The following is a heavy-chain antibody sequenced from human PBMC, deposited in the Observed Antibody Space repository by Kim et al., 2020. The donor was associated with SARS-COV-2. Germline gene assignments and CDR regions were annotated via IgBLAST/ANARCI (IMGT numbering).Heavy chain of an antibody. J-gene: IGHJ4*02. CDR3: ARDTLGDFWSGYSVPFDY. V-gene: IGHV4-34*01. Sequence: SETLSLTCAVYGGSFSGYYWSWIRQPPGKGLEWIGEINHSGSTNYNPSLKSRVTISVDTSKNQFSLKLSSVTAADTAVYYCARDTLGDFWSGYSVPFDYWGQGTLVTVSS. CDR2: INHSGST. D-gene: IGHD3-3*01. CDR1: GGSFSGYY.